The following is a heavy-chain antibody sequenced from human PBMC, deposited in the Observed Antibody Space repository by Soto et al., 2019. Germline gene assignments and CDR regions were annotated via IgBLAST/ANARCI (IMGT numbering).Heavy chain of an antibody. V-gene: IGHV3-23*01. J-gene: IGHJ5*01. CDR1: GFTFSSYA. Sequence: EVQLLESGGGLVQPGGSLRLSCAASGFTFSSYAMSWVRQTPGKGLEWVSTLSGSGGTTYYADSVKGQFTISSDNTKHTLYLKENSLRAEDTAVYYCARDHGTCGPNWFDSWGQGTLVTVFS. D-gene: IGHD2-21*01. CDR2: LSGSGGTT. CDR3: ARDHGTCGPNWFDS.